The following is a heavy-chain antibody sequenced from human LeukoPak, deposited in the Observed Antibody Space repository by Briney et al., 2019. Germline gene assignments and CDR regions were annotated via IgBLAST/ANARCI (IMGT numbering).Heavy chain of an antibody. CDR3: ARAGRRYCSSPTCSDYYYYGMDV. D-gene: IGHD2-2*01. CDR2: VNPYSGNT. CDR1: GHTFSSYD. V-gene: IGHV1-8*01. Sequence: GASVKVSCKASGHTFSSYDINWVRQATGQGLEWMGWVNPYSGNTGYEQKFQGRVTMTTNTSISTAYMELSSLRSGDTAVHYCARAGRRYCSSPTCSDYYYYGMDVWGQGTTVTVSS. J-gene: IGHJ6*02.